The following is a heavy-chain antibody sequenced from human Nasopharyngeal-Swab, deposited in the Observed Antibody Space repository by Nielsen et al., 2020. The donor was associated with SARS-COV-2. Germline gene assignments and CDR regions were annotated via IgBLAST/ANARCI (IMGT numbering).Heavy chain of an antibody. CDR3: AKDRDSSEDY. Sequence: GGSLRPSFAASGSTFSSNALSWVRQAPGKGLEWVSAISGSGGSTYYADSVKGRFTISRDNSKNTLYLQMNSLRAEDTAVYYCAKDRDSSEDYWGQGTLVTVSS. J-gene: IGHJ4*02. D-gene: IGHD3-10*01. CDR1: GSTFSSNA. CDR2: ISGSGGST. V-gene: IGHV3-23*01.